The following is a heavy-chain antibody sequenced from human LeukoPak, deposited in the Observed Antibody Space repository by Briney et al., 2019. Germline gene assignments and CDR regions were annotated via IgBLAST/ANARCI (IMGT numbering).Heavy chain of an antibody. Sequence: SVKVSCKASGGTFSSYAISWVRQAPGQGLEWVGRIIPILGIANYAQKFQGRVTITADKSTSTAYMELSSLRSEDTAVYYCARVGGHYYDSSGYYWFSDWGQGTLVTVSS. D-gene: IGHD3-22*01. V-gene: IGHV1-69*04. J-gene: IGHJ4*02. CDR3: ARVGGHYYDSSGYYWFSD. CDR2: IIPILGIA. CDR1: GGTFSSYA.